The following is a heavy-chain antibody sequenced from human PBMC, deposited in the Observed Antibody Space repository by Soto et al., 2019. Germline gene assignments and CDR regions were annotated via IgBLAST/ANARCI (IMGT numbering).Heavy chain of an antibody. CDR1: GYTFTSYG. Sequence: ASVKVSCKASGYTFTSYGISWVRQAPGQGLEWMGWISAYNGNTNYAQKLQGRVTMTTDTSTGTAYMELRSLRSDDTAAYYCARVGGYCTNGVCYLADYWGQGTLVTVSS. J-gene: IGHJ4*02. CDR3: ARVGGYCTNGVCYLADY. CDR2: ISAYNGNT. D-gene: IGHD2-8*01. V-gene: IGHV1-18*01.